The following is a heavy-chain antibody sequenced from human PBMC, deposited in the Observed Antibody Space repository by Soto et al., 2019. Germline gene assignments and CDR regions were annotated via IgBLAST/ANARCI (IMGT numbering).Heavy chain of an antibody. CDR3: ARRIYGSGSSFDY. CDR1: GGDISTSSYY. D-gene: IGHD3-10*01. V-gene: IGHV4-39*02. Sequence: PSDTLSLTCTVSGGDISTSSYYWGWIRQPPGKGLEWIGFIYYSGTTYYNPSLKRRVTISIAASHFSLRLSSVTAADTAVYYCARRIYGSGSSFDYWGQGIMVT. CDR2: IYYSGTT. J-gene: IGHJ4*02.